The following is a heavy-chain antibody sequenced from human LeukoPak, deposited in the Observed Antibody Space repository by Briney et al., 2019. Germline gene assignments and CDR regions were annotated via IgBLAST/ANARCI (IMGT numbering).Heavy chain of an antibody. J-gene: IGHJ5*01. D-gene: IGHD3-22*01. V-gene: IGHV4-59*01. CDR2: IYYSGST. CDR1: GGSISSYY. CDR3: AREDYYDNWFDS. Sequence: SVTLSLTCTVPGGSISSYYWSWIRQPPGKGLEWIGYIYYSGSTNYNPSLKSRVTISVDTSKNQFSLKLSSVTAADTAVYYCAREDYYDNWFDSWGQGTLVTVSS.